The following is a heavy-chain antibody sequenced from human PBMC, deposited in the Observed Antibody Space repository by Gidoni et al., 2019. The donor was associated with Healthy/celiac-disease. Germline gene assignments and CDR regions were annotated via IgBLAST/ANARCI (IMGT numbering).Heavy chain of an antibody. V-gene: IGHV3-21*01. Sequence: EVQLVESGGGLVKPGGSLRLSCAASGFTFSRYSMNWVRQAPGKGLEWVSSISSSSSYIYYADSVKGRFTISRDNAKNSLFLQMNSLRAEDTAVYYCASDVVVVVAATEEIYFDYWGQGTLVTVSS. D-gene: IGHD2-15*01. CDR1: GFTFSRYS. J-gene: IGHJ4*02. CDR3: ASDVVVVVAATEEIYFDY. CDR2: ISSSSSYI.